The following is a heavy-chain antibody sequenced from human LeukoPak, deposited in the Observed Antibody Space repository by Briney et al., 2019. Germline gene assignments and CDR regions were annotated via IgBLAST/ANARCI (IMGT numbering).Heavy chain of an antibody. Sequence: SETLSLTCTVSGGSISSSSYYWGWIRQPPGKGLEWIGSIYYSGSTYYNPSLKSRVTISVDTSKNQFSLKLSSVTAADTAVYYCARGRDGYNYGFDYWGQGTLVTVSS. CDR2: IYYSGST. V-gene: IGHV4-39*07. J-gene: IGHJ4*02. CDR3: ARGRDGYNYGFDY. CDR1: GGSISSSSYY. D-gene: IGHD5-24*01.